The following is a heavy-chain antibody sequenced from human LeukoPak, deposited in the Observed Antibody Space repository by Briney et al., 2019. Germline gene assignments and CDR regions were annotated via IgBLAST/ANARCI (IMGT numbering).Heavy chain of an antibody. CDR1: GGCISSYY. Sequence: SETLSLTCTVSGGCISSYYWSWIRQPPGKGLEWIGYIYTSGSTNYNPSLKSRVTISVDTSKNQFSLKLSSVTAADTAVYYCARRGGDKLNWFDPWGQGTLVTVSS. CDR3: ARRGGDKLNWFDP. J-gene: IGHJ5*02. D-gene: IGHD2-15*01. CDR2: IYTSGST. V-gene: IGHV4-4*09.